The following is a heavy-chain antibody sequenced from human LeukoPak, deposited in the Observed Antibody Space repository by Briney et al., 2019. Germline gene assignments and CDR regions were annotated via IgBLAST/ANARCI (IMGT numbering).Heavy chain of an antibody. D-gene: IGHD6-13*01. V-gene: IGHV4-30-4*01. CDR3: ARAAAVTNSWYYFDY. CDR1: GFIVSDNH. J-gene: IGHJ4*02. CDR2: IRYGGST. Sequence: LRLSCAASGFIVSDNHMSWVRQPPGKGLEWIGYIRYGGSTYYNPSLKSRIIISVDMSKNQFSLSLNSLSAADSAVYFCARAAAVTNSWYYFDYWGQGTLVTVSS.